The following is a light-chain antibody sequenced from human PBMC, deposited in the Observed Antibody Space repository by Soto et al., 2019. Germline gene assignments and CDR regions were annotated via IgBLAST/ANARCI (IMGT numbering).Light chain of an antibody. Sequence: EIVLTQSPATLSLSPGERATLSCRASQSVSSYLAWYQQKPGQAPRLLIYGASNRATAIPARFSGSGSGTDFTLIISSLEPEDFAVYYCQHRGKWPRTFGQGTKLEI. CDR2: GAS. J-gene: IGKJ2*01. CDR3: QHRGKWPRT. V-gene: IGKV3-11*01. CDR1: QSVSSY.